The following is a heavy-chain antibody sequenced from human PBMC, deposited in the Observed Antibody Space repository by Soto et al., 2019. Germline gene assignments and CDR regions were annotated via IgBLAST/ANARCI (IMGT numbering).Heavy chain of an antibody. V-gene: IGHV3-48*02. CDR1: GFTFSSYS. Sequence: EVQLVESGGGLVQPGGSLRLSCAASGFTFSSYSMNWVRQAPGKGLEWVSYISSSSNTIYYADSVKGRFTISRDNAKNSLYLQMNSLRDEDTSVYYCERKPRREDAFDIWGQGTMVTVSS. J-gene: IGHJ3*02. CDR2: ISSSSNTI. CDR3: ERKPRREDAFDI.